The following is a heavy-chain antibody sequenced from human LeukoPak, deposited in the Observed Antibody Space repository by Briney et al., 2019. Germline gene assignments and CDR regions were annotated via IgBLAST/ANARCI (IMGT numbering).Heavy chain of an antibody. Sequence: GRSLRLSCAASGFTFSSYGMHWVRQAPGKGLEWVAVIWYDGSNKYYADSVKGRFTISRDNSKNTLYLQMNSLRAEDTAVYYCARGEINSSSWPPIDYWGQGTLVTVSS. CDR3: ARGEINSSSWPPIDY. CDR1: GFTFSSYG. V-gene: IGHV3-33*01. J-gene: IGHJ4*02. D-gene: IGHD6-13*01. CDR2: IWYDGSNK.